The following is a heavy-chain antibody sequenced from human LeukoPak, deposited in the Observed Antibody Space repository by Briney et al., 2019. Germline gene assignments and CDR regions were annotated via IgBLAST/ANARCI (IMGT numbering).Heavy chain of an antibody. D-gene: IGHD4-11*01. V-gene: IGHV4-39*07. CDR1: GGSISSSSYY. J-gene: IGHJ4*02. CDR3: ARDYIFDY. Sequence: SETLSLTCTVSGGSISSSSYYWGWIRQPPGKGLEWIGSIYYSGSTYYNPSLKSRVTISVDTSKNQFSLKLSSVTAADTAVYYCARDYIFDYWGQGTLVTVSS. CDR2: IYYSGST.